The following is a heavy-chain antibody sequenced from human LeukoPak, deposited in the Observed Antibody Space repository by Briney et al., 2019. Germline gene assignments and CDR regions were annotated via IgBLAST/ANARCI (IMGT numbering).Heavy chain of an antibody. V-gene: IGHV4-59*01. CDR2: IYYSGST. CDR1: GGSISSYY. J-gene: IGHJ6*04. CDR3: ARDSLVRGVSYGMDV. D-gene: IGHD3-10*01. Sequence: SETLSLTCTVSGGSISSYYWGWIRQPPGKGLEWIGYIYYSGSTNYNPSLKSRVTISVDTSKNQFSLKLSSVTAADTAVYYCARDSLVRGVSYGMDVWGKGTTVTVSS.